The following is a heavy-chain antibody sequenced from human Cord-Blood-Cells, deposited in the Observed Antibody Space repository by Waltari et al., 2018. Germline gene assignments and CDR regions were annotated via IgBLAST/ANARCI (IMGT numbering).Heavy chain of an antibody. CDR3: AMISGWYFDY. CDR2: INHSGST. D-gene: IGHD6-19*01. V-gene: IGHV4-34*01. Sequence: QVQLQQWGAGLLKPSETLSLTCAVYGGSFSGYYWSWIRQPPGKGLEWIGEINHSGSTNYNPSLKSRVTISVDTSKNQFSLKLSSVTAADTAVYYCAMISGWYFDYWGQGTLVTVSS. CDR1: GGSFSGYY. J-gene: IGHJ4*02.